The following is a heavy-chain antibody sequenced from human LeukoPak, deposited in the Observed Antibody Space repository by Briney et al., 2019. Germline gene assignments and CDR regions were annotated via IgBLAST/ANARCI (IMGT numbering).Heavy chain of an antibody. Sequence: GGSLRLSCAPSGFTFSSYWMSWVRQAPGKAREGLANIKQDGSEKYYVDSVKGRFTISRDNAKNSLYLQMNSLRAEDTAVYYCARSKSYDSSGYYSDYWGQGTLVTVSS. J-gene: IGHJ4*02. CDR1: GFTFSSYW. V-gene: IGHV3-7*01. CDR2: IKQDGSEK. D-gene: IGHD3-22*01. CDR3: ARSKSYDSSGYYSDY.